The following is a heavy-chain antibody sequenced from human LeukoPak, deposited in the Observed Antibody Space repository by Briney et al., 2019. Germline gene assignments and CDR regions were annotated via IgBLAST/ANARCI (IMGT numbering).Heavy chain of an antibody. CDR3: ARDQGSYAMDV. V-gene: IGHV3-74*01. CDR2: INSDGSST. Sequence: GGSLRLSCAASGFTFSSYWMHWVRQAPGKGLVWVSHINSDGSSTSCADSVKGRFTISRDNAKKKLYLQMNSLRAEDTAVYYCARDQGSYAMDVWGQGTTVTVSS. J-gene: IGHJ6*02. CDR1: GFTFSSYW.